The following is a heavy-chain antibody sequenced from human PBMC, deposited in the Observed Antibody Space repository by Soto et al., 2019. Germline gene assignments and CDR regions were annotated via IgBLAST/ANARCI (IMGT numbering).Heavy chain of an antibody. J-gene: IGHJ6*02. CDR1: GYTFTSYA. V-gene: IGHV1-3*01. D-gene: IGHD3-3*01. CDR3: ARLWLAPDYDFWSGYSPSYYYYGMDV. CDR2: INAGNGNT. Sequence: QVQLVQSGAEVKKPGASVKVSCKASGYTFTSYAMHWVRQAPGQRLEWMGWINAGNGNTKYSQKFQGRVTITRDTSASKAYMELSSLRSEDTAVYYCARLWLAPDYDFWSGYSPSYYYYGMDVWGQGTTVTVSS.